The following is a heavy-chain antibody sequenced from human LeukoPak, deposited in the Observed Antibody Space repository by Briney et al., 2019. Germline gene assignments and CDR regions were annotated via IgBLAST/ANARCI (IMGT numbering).Heavy chain of an antibody. CDR3: AREPGIGYAFDI. CDR2: IKEDGGEK. Sequence: GGSLRLSCVVSGFTFSSSWMTWVRQAPGKGLEWVANIKEDGGEKHYVDSVKGRFTISRDNAKNSLYLQMNSLRAEDTAVYYCAREPGIGYAFDIWGQGTMVTVSS. J-gene: IGHJ3*02. V-gene: IGHV3-7*01. CDR1: GFTFSSSW. D-gene: IGHD3-10*01.